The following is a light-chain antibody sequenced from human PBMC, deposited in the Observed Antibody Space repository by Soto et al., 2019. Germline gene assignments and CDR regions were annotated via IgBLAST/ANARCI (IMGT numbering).Light chain of an antibody. J-gene: IGKJ2*01. CDR3: QQYDTYPYT. V-gene: IGKV1-5*03. CDR1: QTISTW. CDR2: KAS. Sequence: DIQMTQSPSTVSASVGDRVTITCRASQTISTWLAWYQHQPGKAPKLLLYKASSLEGGVPSRFSGTGSGTEFTLTISSLQPDDFATYYCQQYDTYPYTFGQGTKLEIK.